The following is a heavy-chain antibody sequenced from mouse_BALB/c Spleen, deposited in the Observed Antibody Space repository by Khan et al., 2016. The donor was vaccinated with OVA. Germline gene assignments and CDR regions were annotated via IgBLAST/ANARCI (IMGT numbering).Heavy chain of an antibody. J-gene: IGHJ3*01. D-gene: IGHD1-1*02. CDR1: GFTFSTYG. V-gene: IGHV5-6*01. CDR3: ARLAYYYNSEGFAY. CDR2: ISSGGHYT. Sequence: EVQLQESGGDLVKTGGSLKLSCAASGFTFSTYGMPWVRQTPDKKLEWVATISSGGHYTYYTDSVKGRFTISRDNAKNILYLQMTSLRSEDTAMYYCARLAYYYNSEGFAYWGQGTLVTVSA.